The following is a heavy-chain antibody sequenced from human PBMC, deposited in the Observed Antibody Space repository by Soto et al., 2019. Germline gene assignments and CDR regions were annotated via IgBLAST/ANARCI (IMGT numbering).Heavy chain of an antibody. Sequence: LRLSCRASGFTFISYGIHWVRQAPVKGLEWVALISYDGNNKYYADSVKGRFTISRDNIKNMLYLQMNSLRAEDTAVYSCAKTGSGWYFDYWGQGTLVTVSS. CDR1: GFTFISYG. CDR2: ISYDGNNK. CDR3: AKTGSGWYFDY. D-gene: IGHD6-19*01. J-gene: IGHJ4*02. V-gene: IGHV3-30*18.